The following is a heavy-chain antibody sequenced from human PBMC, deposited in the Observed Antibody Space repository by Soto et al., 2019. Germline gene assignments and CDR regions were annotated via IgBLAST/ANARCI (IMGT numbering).Heavy chain of an antibody. CDR1: GYSFAGYW. J-gene: IGHJ6*02. CDR3: ARRSYSSGWYYYYGMDV. D-gene: IGHD6-19*01. CDR2: IDPSDSQT. Sequence: RGESLKISCKGSGYSFAGYWITWVRQKPGKGLEWMGRIDPSDSQTYYSPSFQGHVTISADKSISTAYLQWSSLKASDTAMYYCARRSYSSGWYYYYGMDVWGQGTTVTVSS. V-gene: IGHV5-10-1*01.